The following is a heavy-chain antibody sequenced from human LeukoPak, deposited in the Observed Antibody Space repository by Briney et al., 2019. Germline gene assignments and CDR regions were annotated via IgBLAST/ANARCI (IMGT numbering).Heavy chain of an antibody. Sequence: SQTLSLTRAISGDSVSSTSAAWTWIRQSPSRGLEWLGRTYYRSKWYNDYAVSVKGRITINPDTSKNQFSLQLNSVTPEDSAVYYCARSTGWLNGHWGQGTLVTVSS. V-gene: IGHV6-1*01. CDR1: GDSVSSTSAA. CDR2: TYYRSKWYN. J-gene: IGHJ4*02. CDR3: ARSTGWLNGH. D-gene: IGHD2-8*02.